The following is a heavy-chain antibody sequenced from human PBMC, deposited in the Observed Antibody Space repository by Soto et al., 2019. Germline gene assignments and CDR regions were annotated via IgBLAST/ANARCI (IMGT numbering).Heavy chain of an antibody. D-gene: IGHD2-2*01. J-gene: IGHJ6*02. CDR3: KRHAIIPRLQYGMDV. Sequence: SETLSLTCIVSGGSVSGYYWSWIRQPPGKGLEWLGYIFYAGTTLYNPSVESRVTISVDTSKNQFSMKLRSVTAADTAVYYCKRHAIIPRLQYGMDVWGQGTTVTVYS. V-gene: IGHV4-59*02. CDR1: GGSVSGYY. CDR2: IFYAGTT.